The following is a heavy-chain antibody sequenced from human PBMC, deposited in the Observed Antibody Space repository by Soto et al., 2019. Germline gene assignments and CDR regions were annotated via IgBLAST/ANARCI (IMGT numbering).Heavy chain of an antibody. V-gene: IGHV3-21*01. J-gene: IGHJ4*02. CDR3: ARDLWFSSSAYYFDY. Sequence: EVQLVESGGGLVKPGGSLRLSCAASGFTFSSYSMNWVRQAPGKGLEWVSSISSSSSYIYYADSVKGRFTISRDNAKNSLYLQMNSLSAEDTAVYYCARDLWFSSSAYYFDYWGQGTLVTVSS. D-gene: IGHD6-6*01. CDR1: GFTFSSYS. CDR2: ISSSSSYI.